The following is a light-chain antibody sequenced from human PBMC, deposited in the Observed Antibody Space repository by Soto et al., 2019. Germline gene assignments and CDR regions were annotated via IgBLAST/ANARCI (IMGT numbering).Light chain of an antibody. CDR1: QSISSY. Sequence: DIQMTQSPSSLSASVGDRVTITCRASQSISSYLIWYQQKPGKAPKLLIYAASSLQSGVPSRFSGSGSGTDFTLTISSLQPEDFATYYCQQSYSTLLTFGPGTKVDIK. CDR2: AAS. CDR3: QQSYSTLLT. V-gene: IGKV1-39*01. J-gene: IGKJ3*01.